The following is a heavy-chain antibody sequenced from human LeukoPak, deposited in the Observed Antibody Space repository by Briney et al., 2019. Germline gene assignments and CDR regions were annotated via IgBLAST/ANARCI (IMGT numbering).Heavy chain of an antibody. V-gene: IGHV4-59*01. CDR1: RGSISSYY. CDR3: ARGGPPYDFWSGYYHRYYFDY. J-gene: IGHJ4*02. D-gene: IGHD3-3*01. CDR2: IYYSGSI. Sequence: PSETLSLTCTVSRGSISSYYWSWIRQPPGKGLEWIGYIYYSGSINYNPSLKSRVTISVDTSKNQFSLKLSSVTAADTAVYYCARGGPPYDFWSGYYHRYYFDYWGQGTLVTVSS.